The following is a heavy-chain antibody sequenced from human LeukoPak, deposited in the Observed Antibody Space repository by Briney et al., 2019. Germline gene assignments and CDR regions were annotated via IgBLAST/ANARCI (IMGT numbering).Heavy chain of an antibody. CDR1: GGSFSGYY. CDR3: ARGGQWLVRWFDP. J-gene: IGHJ5*02. CDR2: INHSGST. V-gene: IGHV4-34*01. Sequence: SETLSLTCAVYGGSFSGYYWSWIRQPPGKGLEWIGEINHSGSTNYNPSLKSRVTISVDTSKNQFSLKLSSVTAADTAVYCCARGGQWLVRWFDPWGQGTLVTVSS. D-gene: IGHD6-19*01.